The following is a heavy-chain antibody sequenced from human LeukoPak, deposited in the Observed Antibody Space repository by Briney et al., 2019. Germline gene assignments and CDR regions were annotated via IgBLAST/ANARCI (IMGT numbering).Heavy chain of an antibody. CDR3: VGGLIAASGN. CDR1: GFTFSNYC. V-gene: IGHV3-7*03. J-gene: IGHJ4*02. D-gene: IGHD6-6*01. Sequence: GGSLRLSCAASGFTFSNYCMHWVRQAPGKGLQWVANIKQNGSETYYVDAVRGRFTISRDNVKNSLHLQMNSLRVEDTAMYYCVGGLIAASGNWGQGTLVPVSS. CDR2: IKQNGSET.